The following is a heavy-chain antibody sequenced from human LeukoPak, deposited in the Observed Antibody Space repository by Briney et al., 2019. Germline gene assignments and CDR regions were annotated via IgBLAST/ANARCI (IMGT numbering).Heavy chain of an antibody. CDR3: ARGLLGRGRRSPWHTSGFYFDY. Sequence: GGSLRLSCAASGFTFSDYYMSWIRQAPGKGLEWVSYISSSGSTIYYADSVKGRFTISRDNAKNSLYLQMNSLRAEDTAVYYCARGLLGRGRRSPWHTSGFYFDYWGQGTLVTVSS. V-gene: IGHV3-11*01. D-gene: IGHD3-16*01. J-gene: IGHJ4*02. CDR2: ISSSGSTI. CDR1: GFTFSDYY.